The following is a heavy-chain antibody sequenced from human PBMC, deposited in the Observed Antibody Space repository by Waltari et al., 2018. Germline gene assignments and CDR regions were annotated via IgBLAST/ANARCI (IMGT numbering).Heavy chain of an antibody. J-gene: IGHJ3*02. CDR1: GFTFSTYN. Sequence: EVHLVASGGGLVQPGESLRLSCAASGFTFSTYNMNWVRQAPGKGLVLVSYISSTTTTYYADYVKGRFTISRDNAKNSLYLQMNSLRAEDTALYYCARGRNGYIQDVFDIWGQGTMVSVSS. CDR3: ARGRNGYIQDVFDI. V-gene: IGHV3-48*01. CDR2: ISSTTTT. D-gene: IGHD5-12*01.